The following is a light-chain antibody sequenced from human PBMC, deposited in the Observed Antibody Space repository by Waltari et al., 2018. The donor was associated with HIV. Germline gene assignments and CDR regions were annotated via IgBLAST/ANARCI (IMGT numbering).Light chain of an antibody. Sequence: DIVMTQSPDSLAVSLGERATINCKSSQSVLYSSDKQNYLAWYQQTPGQPPKLLIYWASTRGPWVPDLFIGSGSGTDFTLTISSLQAEDVAVYYCQQYYSAPLTFGGGTKVEIK. J-gene: IGKJ4*01. CDR1: QSVLYSSDKQNY. CDR3: QQYYSAPLT. CDR2: WAS. V-gene: IGKV4-1*01.